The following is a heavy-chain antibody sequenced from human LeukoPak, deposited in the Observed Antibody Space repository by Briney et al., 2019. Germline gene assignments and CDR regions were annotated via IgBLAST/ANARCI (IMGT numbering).Heavy chain of an antibody. V-gene: IGHV4-39*01. D-gene: IGHD6-13*01. CDR3: ARLGYIAAASTYFDY. Sequence: PSETLSLTCTVSGGPISSSNYYWGWIRQPPGKGLEWIGSIHYSGSTYYNPSLKSRVTISVDTSKNQFSLKLSSVTAADTAVYYCARLGYIAAASTYFDYWGQGTLVTVSS. J-gene: IGHJ4*02. CDR2: IHYSGST. CDR1: GGPISSSNYY.